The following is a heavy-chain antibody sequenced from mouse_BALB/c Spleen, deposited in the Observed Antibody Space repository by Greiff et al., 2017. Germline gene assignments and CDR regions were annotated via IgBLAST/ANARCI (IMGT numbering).Heavy chain of an antibody. Sequence: DVHLVESGGGLVKPGGSLKLSCAASGFTFSSYTMSWVRQTPEKRLEWVATISSGGSYTYYPDSVKGRFTISRDNAKNTLYLQMSSLKSEDTAMYYCTREEDYDYDPFDYWGQGTTLTVSS. CDR1: GFTFSSYT. D-gene: IGHD2-4*01. J-gene: IGHJ2*01. CDR2: ISSGGSYT. CDR3: TREEDYDYDPFDY. V-gene: IGHV5-6-4*01.